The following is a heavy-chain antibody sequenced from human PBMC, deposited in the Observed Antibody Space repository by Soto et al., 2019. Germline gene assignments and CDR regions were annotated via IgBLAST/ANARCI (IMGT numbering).Heavy chain of an antibody. V-gene: IGHV3-23*01. J-gene: IGHJ5*02. D-gene: IGHD1-26*01. CDR3: ANSNGDKWESYVFDH. CDR1: GFTFSAYS. CDR2: ISGLGGST. Sequence: EAQLLESGGGLVQPGGSLRLSCAASGFTFSAYSMSWLRQFPGKGLEWVSGISGLGGSTYYGDSVSGRFTISRDNSRNRLYLQMNSLRGEDTALYYCANSNGDKWESYVFDHWGQGTLLTVSS.